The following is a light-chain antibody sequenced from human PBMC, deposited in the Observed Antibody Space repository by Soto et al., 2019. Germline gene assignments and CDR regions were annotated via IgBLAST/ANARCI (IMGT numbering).Light chain of an antibody. J-gene: IGLJ3*02. CDR3: QSYDSSLSGWV. Sequence: QSVLTQPPSVSGAPGQRVTISCTGSSSNIGAGYDVHWYQQLPGTAPKLLIYGNSNRPSGVPERFSGSKSGTSASLAITGLQAVDDADYYCQSYDSSLSGWVFGGGTKLTVL. CDR1: SSNIGAGYD. V-gene: IGLV1-40*01. CDR2: GNS.